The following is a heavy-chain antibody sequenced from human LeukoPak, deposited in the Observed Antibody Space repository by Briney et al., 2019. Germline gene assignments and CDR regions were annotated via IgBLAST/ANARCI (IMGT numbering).Heavy chain of an antibody. J-gene: IGHJ3*02. D-gene: IGHD4-17*01. CDR1: GYSFTNYW. V-gene: IGHV5-51*01. Sequence: GESLKISCKCSGYSFTNYWIGWVRQMPGKGLEWMGIIYPGDSDTRYSPSFQGQVTISVDKSISTTYLQWSSLKASDTAMYYCARRDGDPFDIWGQGTMVTVSS. CDR3: ARRDGDPFDI. CDR2: IYPGDSDT.